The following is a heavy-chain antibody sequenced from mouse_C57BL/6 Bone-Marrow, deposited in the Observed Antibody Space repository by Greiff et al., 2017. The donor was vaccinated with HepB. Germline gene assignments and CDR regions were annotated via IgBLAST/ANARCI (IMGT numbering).Heavy chain of an antibody. D-gene: IGHD3-1*01. V-gene: IGHV1-55*01. Sequence: QVQLQQPGAELVKPGASVKMSCKASGYTFTSYWISWVKQRPGQGLEWIGDIYPGSGSTNYNEKFKSKATLTVDTSSSTAYMQLSSLTSEDSAVYYCARPGRYYYAMDYWGQGTSVTVSS. CDR3: ARPGRYYYAMDY. CDR1: GYTFTSYW. CDR2: IYPGSGST. J-gene: IGHJ4*01.